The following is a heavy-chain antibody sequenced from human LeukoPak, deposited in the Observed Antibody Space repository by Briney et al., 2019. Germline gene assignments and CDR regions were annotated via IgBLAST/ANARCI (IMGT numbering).Heavy chain of an antibody. Sequence: PGGSLRLSCAASGVIVSSNYMSWVRQAPGKGLEWVSVIYSGGSTSYADSVKGRFTISRDNSKNMMYLQMNSLRAEDTAVYYCARGGAVIVGALDEGFDIWGQGTMVTVSS. D-gene: IGHD1-26*01. V-gene: IGHV3-53*01. CDR2: IYSGGST. J-gene: IGHJ3*02. CDR1: GVIVSSNY. CDR3: ARGGAVIVGALDEGFDI.